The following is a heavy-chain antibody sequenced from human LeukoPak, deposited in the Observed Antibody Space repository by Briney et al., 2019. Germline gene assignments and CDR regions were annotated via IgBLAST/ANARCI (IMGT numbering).Heavy chain of an antibody. J-gene: IGHJ2*01. CDR3: ARDGVRDGYKYWYFDL. V-gene: IGHV1-46*01. CDR2: INPSGGST. D-gene: IGHD5-24*01. CDR1: GYTFTSYY. Sequence: ASVKVSCKASGYTFTSYYMHWVRQAPGQGLEWMGIINPSGGSTSYAQKFQGRVTMTRDTSTSTVYMELSSLRSEDPAVYYCARDGVRDGYKYWYFDLWGRGTLVTVSS.